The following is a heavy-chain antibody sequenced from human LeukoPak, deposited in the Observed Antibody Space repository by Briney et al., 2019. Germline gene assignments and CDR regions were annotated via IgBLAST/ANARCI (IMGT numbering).Heavy chain of an antibody. CDR3: ARGPYDSSGYYPDY. CDR2: IYYSGST. Sequence: SETLSLTCTVSGGSISSYYRSWIRQPPGKGLEWIGYIYYSGSTNYNPSLKSRVTISVDTSKNQFSLKLSSVAAADTAVYYCARGPYDSSGYYPDYWGQGTLVTVSS. CDR1: GGSISSYY. D-gene: IGHD3-22*01. J-gene: IGHJ4*02. V-gene: IGHV4-59*01.